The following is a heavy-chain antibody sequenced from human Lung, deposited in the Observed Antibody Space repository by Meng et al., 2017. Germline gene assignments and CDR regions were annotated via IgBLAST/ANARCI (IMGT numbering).Heavy chain of an antibody. CDR2: INHSGST. CDR3: ARGPTTMAHDFDY. V-gene: IGHV4-34*01. CDR1: GGSFSDYY. D-gene: IGHD4-11*01. Sequence: QVPLQRWGAGLLTPSETLSLTCVVSGGSFSDYYWSWIRQPPGKGLEWIGEINHSGSTNYNPSLESRATISVDTSQNNLSLKLSSVTAADSAVYYCARGPTTMAHDFDYWGQGTLVTVSS. J-gene: IGHJ4*02.